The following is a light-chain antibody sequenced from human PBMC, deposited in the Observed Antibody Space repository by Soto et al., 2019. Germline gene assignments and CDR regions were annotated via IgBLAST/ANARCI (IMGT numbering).Light chain of an antibody. CDR1: QSVRNN. J-gene: IGKJ4*01. CDR2: DAT. Sequence: EVVMTQSPATLSVSPGERATLSCKASQSVRNNLDWYLQKPGQAPRPIIYDATTRATGIPVRFSGSGSGTEFTLTISSLQSEDGGGYYCQQYENWPPKTFGGGTKVEVK. V-gene: IGKV3-15*01. CDR3: QQYENWPPKT.